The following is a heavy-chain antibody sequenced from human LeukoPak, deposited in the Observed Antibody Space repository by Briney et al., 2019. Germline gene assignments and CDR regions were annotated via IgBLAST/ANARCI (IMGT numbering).Heavy chain of an antibody. CDR2: INPNSGGT. CDR3: AREVGRHNVDTAMVSPRNWFDP. Sequence: GASVKVSCKASGYTFTGYYMHWVRQAPGQGLEWMGWINPNSGGTNYAQKFQGWVTLTRDTSISTAYMELSRLRSDDTAVYYCAREVGRHNVDTAMVSPRNWFDPWGQGTLVTVSS. J-gene: IGHJ5*02. V-gene: IGHV1-2*04. D-gene: IGHD5-18*01. CDR1: GYTFTGYY.